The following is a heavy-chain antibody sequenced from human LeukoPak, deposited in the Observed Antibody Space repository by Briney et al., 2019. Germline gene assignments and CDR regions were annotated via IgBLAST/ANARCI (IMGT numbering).Heavy chain of an antibody. CDR3: ARDTPRYDFWSGYYTY. J-gene: IGHJ4*02. V-gene: IGHV1-69*04. CDR2: MTPILGIA. D-gene: IGHD3-3*01. Sequence: ASVKVSCKASGGTFSSYAISWARQAPGQGLEWMGRMTPILGIANYAQKFQGRVTITADKSTSTAYMEPSSLRSEDTAVYYCARDTPRYDFWSGYYTYWGQGTLVTVSS. CDR1: GGTFSSYA.